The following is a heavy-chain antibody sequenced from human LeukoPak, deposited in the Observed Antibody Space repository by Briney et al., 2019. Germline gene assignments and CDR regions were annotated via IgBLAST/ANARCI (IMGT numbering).Heavy chain of an antibody. V-gene: IGHV4-34*01. J-gene: IGHJ4*02. D-gene: IGHD3-16*01. CDR2: IYYSGST. Sequence: SETLSLTCAVYGGSFSGYYWSWIRQPPGKGLEWIGGIYYSGSTYYNPSLKSRVTMSIDTSNNQFSLRLSSVTAADTAMYYCAREPTGGSPYYFDYWGQGTLVTVSS. CDR3: AREPTGGSPYYFDY. CDR1: GGSFSGYY.